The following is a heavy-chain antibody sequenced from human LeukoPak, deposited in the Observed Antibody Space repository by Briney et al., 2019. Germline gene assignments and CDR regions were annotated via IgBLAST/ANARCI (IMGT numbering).Heavy chain of an antibody. CDR2: ISGSGSST. J-gene: IGHJ4*02. Sequence: GGSLRLSCAASGFTFSTYAMNWVRQAPGKGVEWVSPISGSGSSTYYADSVKGRFTISRDNSKNKLYLQMNSLRAEDTAVYYCAKQTPPYGDYDYWGQGTLVTVSS. CDR1: GFTFSTYA. CDR3: AKQTPPYGDYDY. D-gene: IGHD4-17*01. V-gene: IGHV3-23*01.